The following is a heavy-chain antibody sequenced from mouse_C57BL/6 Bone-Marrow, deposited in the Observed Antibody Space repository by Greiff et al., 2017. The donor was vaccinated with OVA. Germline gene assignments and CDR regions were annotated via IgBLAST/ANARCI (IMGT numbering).Heavy chain of an antibody. Sequence: VQLQQSGAELVRPGASVKLSCTASGFNIKDDYMHWVKQRPEQGLEWIGWIDPENGDTEYASKFKGKATLTADTSSNTAYLLHFSLTSEDTAVYCYTDGSSYWYFDVWGTGTTVTVSS. CDR1: GFNIKDDY. CDR2: IDPENGDT. J-gene: IGHJ1*03. V-gene: IGHV14-4*01. CDR3: TDGSSYWYFDV. D-gene: IGHD1-1*01.